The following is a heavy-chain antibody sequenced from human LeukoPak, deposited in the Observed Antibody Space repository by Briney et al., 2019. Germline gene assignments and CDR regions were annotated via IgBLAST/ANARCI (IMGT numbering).Heavy chain of an antibody. CDR2: IYYSGST. Sequence: SETLSLTCTVSGGSISSYYWSWIRQPPGKGLEWIGYIYYSGSTIYNPYLKSRVTISVDTSKNQFSLKLSSVTAADTAVYYCARDLRYSLDPWGQGTLVTVSS. CDR1: GGSISSYY. J-gene: IGHJ5*02. V-gene: IGHV4-59*01. D-gene: IGHD6-13*01. CDR3: ARDLRYSLDP.